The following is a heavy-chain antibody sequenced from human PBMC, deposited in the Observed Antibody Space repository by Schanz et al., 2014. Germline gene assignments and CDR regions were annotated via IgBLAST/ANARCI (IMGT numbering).Heavy chain of an antibody. CDR2: IVPIAGIT. D-gene: IGHD3-22*01. CDR1: GYTFTVYY. V-gene: IGHV1-46*01. Sequence: QILLVQPGPEVKKPGASVKVSCRASGYTFTVYYMHWVRQAPGQGLEWMGRIVPIAGITNYAQRFQGRVTITADKSSDTAYMELSSLRSEDTAVYYCAREVGLYDRGWFDPWGQGTLVTVSS. J-gene: IGHJ5*02. CDR3: AREVGLYDRGWFDP.